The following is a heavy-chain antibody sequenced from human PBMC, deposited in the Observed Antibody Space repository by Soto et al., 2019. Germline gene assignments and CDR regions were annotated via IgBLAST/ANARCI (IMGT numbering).Heavy chain of an antibody. V-gene: IGHV4-34*01. J-gene: IGHJ3*02. CDR2: INHSGST. Sequence: QVQLQQWGAGLLKPSETLSLTCAVYGGSFSGYYWSWIRQPPGKGLEWIGEINHSGSTNYNPSLKSRVAISVDTSKNQFSLKLSSVTAADTAVYYCARYSSGWYERRSAFDIWGQGTMVTVSS. CDR3: ARYSSGWYERRSAFDI. D-gene: IGHD6-19*01. CDR1: GGSFSGYY.